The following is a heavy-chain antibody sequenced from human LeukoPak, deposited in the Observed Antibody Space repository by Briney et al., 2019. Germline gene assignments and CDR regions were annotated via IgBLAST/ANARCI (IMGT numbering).Heavy chain of an antibody. Sequence: GASVKVSCKASGYTFTGHYMHWVRQAPGQGLQYMGWIHPASANTVYAQMFHGRLTLTRDTPATTTYMELSGLRSDDTAVYYCARDLRPANLWGQGTLVTVSS. J-gene: IGHJ4*02. CDR3: ARDLRPANL. D-gene: IGHD1-7*01. CDR2: IHPASANT. CDR1: GYTFTGHY. V-gene: IGHV1-2*02.